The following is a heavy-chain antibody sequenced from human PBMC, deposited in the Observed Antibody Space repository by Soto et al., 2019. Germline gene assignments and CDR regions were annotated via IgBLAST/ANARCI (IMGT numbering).Heavy chain of an antibody. CDR3: ATAEVDY. V-gene: IGHV3-74*01. J-gene: IGHJ4*02. Sequence: EVQLVESGGGLVQPGGSLRLSCAASGFTFANSWMHWIRQAPGKGPEWVSRVTGDGHTIQYADSVKGRFTVSRDNAKNTLNSQMNSLRADDTAVYYCATAEVDYWGPGTLVTVSS. CDR2: VTGDGHTI. CDR1: GFTFANSW.